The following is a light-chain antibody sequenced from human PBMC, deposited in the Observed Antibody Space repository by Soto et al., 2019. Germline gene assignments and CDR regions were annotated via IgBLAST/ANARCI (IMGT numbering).Light chain of an antibody. J-gene: IGKJ1*01. CDR2: GAS. CDR3: QQYGSSPRV. CDR1: QSVSGTY. Sequence: EIVLTQSPGTLSLSPGERATLSCRASQSVSGTYLAWYQHRPGQPPRLLIYGASSRATGIPDRFSGSGSGTDFTLTINRLEPEDFAVYYCQQYGSSPRVFGQGTKVEVK. V-gene: IGKV3-20*01.